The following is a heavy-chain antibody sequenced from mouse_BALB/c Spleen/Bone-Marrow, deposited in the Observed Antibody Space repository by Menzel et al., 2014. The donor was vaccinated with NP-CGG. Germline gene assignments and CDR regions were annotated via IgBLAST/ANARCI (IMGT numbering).Heavy chain of an antibody. CDR2: INPSTGYT. V-gene: IGHV1-7*01. CDR1: GYTFTTHW. CDR3: VRSDY. Sequence: QVQLQQPGTELAKPGASVKMSCKASGYTFTTHWMHWVKQRPGQGLEWIGYINPSTGYTDYNQKFKDKATLTADKSPSTAYMQLISLTSEDSAVYYCVRSDYWGQGTTLTVSS. J-gene: IGHJ2*01.